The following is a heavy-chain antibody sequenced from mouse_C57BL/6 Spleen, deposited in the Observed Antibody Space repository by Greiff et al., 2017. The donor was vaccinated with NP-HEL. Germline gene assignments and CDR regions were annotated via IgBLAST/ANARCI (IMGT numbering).Heavy chain of an antibody. J-gene: IGHJ2*01. CDR1: GFTFSDYG. CDR2: ISSGSSTI. D-gene: IGHD2-3*01. CDR3: ARRWLLGVDYFDD. Sequence: EVKLVESGGGLVKPGGSLKLSCAASGFTFSDYGMHWVRQAPEKGLEWVAYISSGSSTIYYADTVKGRFTISRDNAKNTLFLQMTSLRSEDTAMYYCARRWLLGVDYFDDRGQCTTLTVSS. V-gene: IGHV5-17*01.